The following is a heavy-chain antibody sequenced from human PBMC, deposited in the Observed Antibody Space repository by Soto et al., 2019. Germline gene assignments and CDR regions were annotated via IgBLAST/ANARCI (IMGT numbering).Heavy chain of an antibody. Sequence: ASVKFSCKASGGTFSSYAIIWVRQAPGQGLEWMGGSIPIFGTADCAQKFQGSVTIPAHASTTTAYMELRSLRSEDTAVYYCARDADYGGNSGDYWGQGTLVTVSS. J-gene: IGHJ4*02. CDR3: ARDADYGGNSGDY. V-gene: IGHV1-69*13. CDR1: GGTFSSYA. D-gene: IGHD4-17*01. CDR2: SIPIFGTA.